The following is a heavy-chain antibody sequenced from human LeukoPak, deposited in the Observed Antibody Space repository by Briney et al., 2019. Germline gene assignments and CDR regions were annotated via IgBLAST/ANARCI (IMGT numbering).Heavy chain of an antibody. CDR1: GGSISSSSYY. D-gene: IGHD6-19*01. J-gene: IGHJ4*02. CDR3: ARGLRSRIAVAENIEY. V-gene: IGHV4-39*01. CDR2: IYYSGST. Sequence: SETLSLTCTASGGSISSSSYYWGWIRQPPGKGLEWIGSIYYSGSTYYNPSLKSRVTISVDTSKNQFSLRLSSVTAADTAVYYCARGLRSRIAVAENIEYWGQGTLVTVSS.